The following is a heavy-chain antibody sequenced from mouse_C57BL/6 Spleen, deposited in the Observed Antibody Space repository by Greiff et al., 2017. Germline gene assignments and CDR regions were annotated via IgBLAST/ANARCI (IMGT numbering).Heavy chain of an antibody. D-gene: IGHD3-2*02. J-gene: IGHJ2*01. Sequence: QVQLQQSGPELVKPGASVKISCKASGYAFSSSWMNWVKQRPGKGLEWIGRIYPGDGDTNYNGKFKGKATLTADKASSTAYMQLSSLTSEDSAVYCCARGDSSGYVGYWGQGTTLTVSS. V-gene: IGHV1-82*01. CDR3: ARGDSSGYVGY. CDR1: GYAFSSSW. CDR2: IYPGDGDT.